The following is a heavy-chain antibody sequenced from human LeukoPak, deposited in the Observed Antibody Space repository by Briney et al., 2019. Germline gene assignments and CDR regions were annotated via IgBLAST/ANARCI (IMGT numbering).Heavy chain of an antibody. Sequence: GGSLRLSCAASGFTSSSYAMSWVRQAPGKGLEWVSAISGSGGSTYYADSVKGRFTISRDNSKNTLYLQMNSLRAEDTAVYYCAKDGGAYYYGSGEYAFDIWGQGTMVTVSS. V-gene: IGHV3-23*01. J-gene: IGHJ3*02. CDR2: ISGSGGST. D-gene: IGHD3-10*01. CDR1: GFTSSSYA. CDR3: AKDGGAYYYGSGEYAFDI.